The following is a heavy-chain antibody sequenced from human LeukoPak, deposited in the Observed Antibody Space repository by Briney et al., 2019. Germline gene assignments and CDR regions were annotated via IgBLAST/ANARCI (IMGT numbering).Heavy chain of an antibody. CDR3: ARSPQTYSGSCYFDY. CDR2: IYYSGST. V-gene: IGHV4-59*01. D-gene: IGHD1-26*01. Sequence: SEALSLTCIVSGGSISGYAWSWIRQPPGKGLEWIGYIYYSGSTNYNPSLKSRVTISVDTSKNQFSLKLSSVTAADTAVYYCARSPQTYSGSCYFDYWGQGTLVTVSS. CDR1: GGSISGYA. J-gene: IGHJ4*02.